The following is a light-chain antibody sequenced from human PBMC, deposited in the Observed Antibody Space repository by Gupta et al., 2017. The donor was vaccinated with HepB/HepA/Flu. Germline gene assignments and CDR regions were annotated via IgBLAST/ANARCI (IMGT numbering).Light chain of an antibody. CDR1: QGISRW. CDR3: QQSTSFPRT. V-gene: IGKV1D-12*01. Sequence: DIQMTQSPSSVSASVGDRVTITCRASQGISRWLAWYQQKPGKAPKLLIYAASNLQSGVPSRFSGSGSGTDFTLSISGLQTEDVATYYCQQSTSFPRTFGPGTKVDI. CDR2: AAS. J-gene: IGKJ3*01.